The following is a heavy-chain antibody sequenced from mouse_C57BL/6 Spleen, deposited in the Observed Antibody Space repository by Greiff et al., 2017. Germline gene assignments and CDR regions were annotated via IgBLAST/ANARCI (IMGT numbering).Heavy chain of an antibody. Sequence: VKVVESGAELARPGASVKLSCKASGYTFTSYGISWVKQRTGQGLEWIGEIYPRSGNTYYNEKFKGKATLTADKSSSTAYMELRSLTSEDSAVYFCARSYGNYGWFAYWGQGTLVTVSA. CDR1: GYTFTSYG. D-gene: IGHD2-1*01. J-gene: IGHJ3*01. V-gene: IGHV1-81*01. CDR3: ARSYGNYGWFAY. CDR2: IYPRSGNT.